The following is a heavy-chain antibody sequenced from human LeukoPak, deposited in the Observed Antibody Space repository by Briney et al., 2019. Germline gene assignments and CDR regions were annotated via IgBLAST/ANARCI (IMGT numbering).Heavy chain of an antibody. Sequence: SGTLSLTCAVSSGSISSRGCWTWVRQSPGKGLEWIGEIYYSGSTNYNPSLKNRVTISLDKSKNQFSLKLASVTAADTAVYYCARVSGSYSDWYFDYWGQGTLVTVSS. D-gene: IGHD1-26*01. CDR1: SGSISSRGC. V-gene: IGHV4-4*02. CDR2: IYYSGST. J-gene: IGHJ4*02. CDR3: ARVSGSYSDWYFDY.